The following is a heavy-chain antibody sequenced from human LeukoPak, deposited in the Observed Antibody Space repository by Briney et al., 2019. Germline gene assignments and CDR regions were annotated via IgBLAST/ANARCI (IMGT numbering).Heavy chain of an antibody. CDR1: GGTFSSYA. CDR3: ASTAAGTPYYFDY. CDR2: INPNSGGT. Sequence: ASVKVSCKASGGTFSSYAISWVRQAPGQGLEWMGRINPNSGGTNYAQKFQGRVTMTRDTSISTAYMELSRLRSDDTAVYYCASTAAGTPYYFDYWGQGTLVTVSS. D-gene: IGHD6-13*01. V-gene: IGHV1-2*06. J-gene: IGHJ4*02.